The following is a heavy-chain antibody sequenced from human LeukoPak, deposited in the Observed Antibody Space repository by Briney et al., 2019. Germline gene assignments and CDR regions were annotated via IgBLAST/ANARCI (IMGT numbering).Heavy chain of an antibody. CDR2: ISYDGSNK. CDR1: GFTFSSYG. V-gene: IGHV3-30*18. CDR3: AKDLYYYDSSGSPPDYYYYGMDV. Sequence: GGSLRLSCAASGFTFSSYGMRWVRQAPGKGLEWVAVISYDGSNKYYADSVKGRFTISRDNSKNTLYLQMNSLRAEDTAVYYCAKDLYYYDSSGSPPDYYYYGMDVWGQGTTVTVSS. D-gene: IGHD3-22*01. J-gene: IGHJ6*02.